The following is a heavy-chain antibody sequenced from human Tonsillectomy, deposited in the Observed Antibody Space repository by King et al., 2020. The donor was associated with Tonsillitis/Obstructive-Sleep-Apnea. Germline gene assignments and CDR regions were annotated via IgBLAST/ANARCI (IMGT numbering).Heavy chain of an antibody. CDR2: MRSKAYGGTT. D-gene: IGHD6-13*01. CDR3: TREYIAAADYLDY. CDR1: GFTFGDYA. V-gene: IGHV3-49*05. Sequence: VQLVESGGGLVKPGRSLRLSCTASGFTFGDYAMSWFRQAPGKGLGWGGFMRSKAYGGTTEYAASVKGRFTISRDDSKSIAYLQMNSLKTEDTAVYYCTREYIAAADYLDYWGQGTLVTVSS. J-gene: IGHJ4*02.